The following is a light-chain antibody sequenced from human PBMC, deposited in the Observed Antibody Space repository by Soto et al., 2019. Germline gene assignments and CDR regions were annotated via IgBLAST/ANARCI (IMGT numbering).Light chain of an antibody. V-gene: IGLV1-44*01. J-gene: IGLJ3*02. Sequence: QSVLTQPPSVSATPGQGVILSCSGGDSNIGSTAVNWYQQLPGTAARLLIYSSNQRPSGVPVPISVSKSGTSASLAISGLRSEAEADYYCAAWDDDLHVWLFGGGTQLTVL. CDR1: DSNIGSTA. CDR3: AAWDDDLHVWL. CDR2: SSN.